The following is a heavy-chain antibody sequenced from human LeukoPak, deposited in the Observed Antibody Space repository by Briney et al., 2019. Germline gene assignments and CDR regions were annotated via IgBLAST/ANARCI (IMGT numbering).Heavy chain of an antibody. J-gene: IGHJ4*02. CDR3: AKDNLVLYFDWSGTVGPLFDY. Sequence: GGSLRLSCAASGFTFSDSAMHWVRQASGKGLEWVGRIRSKTKSYATAYAASVKGRFTISRDNSKNTLYLQLTSLRAEDTAIYYCAKDNLVLYFDWSGTVGPLFDYWGQGTLVTVSS. CDR1: GFTFSDSA. V-gene: IGHV3-73*01. CDR2: IRSKTKSYAT. D-gene: IGHD3-9*01.